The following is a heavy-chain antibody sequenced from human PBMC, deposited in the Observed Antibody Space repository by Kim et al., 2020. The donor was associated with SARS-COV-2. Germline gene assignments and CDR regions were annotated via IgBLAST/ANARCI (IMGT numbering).Heavy chain of an antibody. CDR3: ARDSHSRATRVGWSPFDY. J-gene: IGHJ4*02. CDR1: GGTFSSYA. V-gene: IGHV1-69*13. Sequence: SVKVSCKASGGTFSSYAISWVRQAPGQGLEWMGGIIPIFGTANYAQKFQGRVTITADESTSTAYMELSSLRSEDTAVYYCARDSHSRATRVGWSPFDYWGQGTLVTVSS. CDR2: IIPIFGTA. D-gene: IGHD6-19*01.